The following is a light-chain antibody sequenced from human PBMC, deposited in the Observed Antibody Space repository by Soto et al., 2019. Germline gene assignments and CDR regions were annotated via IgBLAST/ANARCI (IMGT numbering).Light chain of an antibody. CDR1: QSVSSNN. V-gene: IGKV3-20*01. Sequence: EIVLTQSPGTLSLSPGERATLSCRASQSVSSNNLAWYQQRPGQAPRVVIYGASTRATGIPERFSGSGSGTDFTLAISKLEPEDFAVYYFQQYGRSPFTFGPGSKVAIK. J-gene: IGKJ3*01. CDR2: GAS. CDR3: QQYGRSPFT.